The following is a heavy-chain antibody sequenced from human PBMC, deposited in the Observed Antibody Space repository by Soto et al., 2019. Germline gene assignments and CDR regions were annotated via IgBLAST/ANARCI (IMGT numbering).Heavy chain of an antibody. CDR3: ATCIAAAATSGWGYYYYYMDV. Sequence: PGGSLRLSCAASGFTFSDYYMSWIRQAPGKGLERVSYISSSGSTIYYADSVKGRFTISRDNAKNSLYLQMNSLRAEDTAVYYCATCIAAAATSGWGYYYYYMDVWGKGTTVTVSS. CDR2: ISSSGSTI. D-gene: IGHD6-13*01. J-gene: IGHJ6*03. CDR1: GFTFSDYY. V-gene: IGHV3-11*01.